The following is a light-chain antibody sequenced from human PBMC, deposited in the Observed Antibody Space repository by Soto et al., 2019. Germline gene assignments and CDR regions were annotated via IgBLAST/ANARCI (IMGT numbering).Light chain of an antibody. J-gene: IGKJ1*01. V-gene: IGKV1-5*03. Sequence: DIQMTQSPSTLSASVGDRITMTCRASQSIGNWLAWYQQKPGKAPNLLIYKASSLESGVPSRFSGSESGTEFTLTISSLQPDDFATYYCQQYDTYSWTFGQGTKVEFK. CDR3: QQYDTYSWT. CDR2: KAS. CDR1: QSIGNW.